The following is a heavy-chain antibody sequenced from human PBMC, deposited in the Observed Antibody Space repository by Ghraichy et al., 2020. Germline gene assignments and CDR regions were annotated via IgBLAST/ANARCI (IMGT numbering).Heavy chain of an antibody. J-gene: IGHJ3*01. CDR2: ISGSGGSL. CDR1: GFTFSSYA. D-gene: IGHD5/OR15-5a*01. Sequence: GESLNISCTASGFTFSSYAMNWVRQAPGKGLEWVSRISGSGGSLYYADSVKGRFTISRDNSKNTLYLQMNSLRAEDTAVYYCAKEIYVFVDSFDFWGQGTMVTVSS. V-gene: IGHV3-23*01. CDR3: AKEIYVFVDSFDF.